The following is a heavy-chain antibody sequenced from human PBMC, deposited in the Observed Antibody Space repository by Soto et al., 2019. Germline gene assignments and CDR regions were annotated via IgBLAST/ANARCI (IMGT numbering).Heavy chain of an antibody. CDR3: ARAAEVQLWLVY. Sequence: ASVKVSCKVSGYTLTELSMHWVRQAPGKGLEWMGGFDPEDGETIYAQKFQGRVTMTGDTSTGTAYMELSSLRSEDTAVYYCARAAEVQLWLVYWGHGTLVTVSS. CDR1: GYTLTELS. D-gene: IGHD5-18*01. J-gene: IGHJ4*01. V-gene: IGHV1-24*01. CDR2: FDPEDGET.